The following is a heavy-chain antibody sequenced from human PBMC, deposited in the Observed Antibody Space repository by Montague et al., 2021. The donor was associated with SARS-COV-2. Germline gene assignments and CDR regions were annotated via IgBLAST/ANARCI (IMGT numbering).Heavy chain of an antibody. CDR2: IFYSGST. D-gene: IGHD3-10*01. Sequence: SETLSLTCTVSGGSIGSSSYYWGWIRQPPGKGLEWIGSIFYSGSTNYNPSLKSRVTISVYTSKNQFSLKLSSVTAADTAVYYCASMVRAQVYYFDYWGQGTLVTVSS. CDR1: GGSIGSSSYY. J-gene: IGHJ4*02. V-gene: IGHV4-39*01. CDR3: ASMVRAQVYYFDY.